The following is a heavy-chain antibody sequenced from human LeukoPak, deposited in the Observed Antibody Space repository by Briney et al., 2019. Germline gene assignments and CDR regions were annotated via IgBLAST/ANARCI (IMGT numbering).Heavy chain of an antibody. CDR1: GFTFSSYA. J-gene: IGHJ3*02. CDR3: ARYRGSSGWSYDAFDI. D-gene: IGHD6-19*01. Sequence: PGGSLRLSCAASGFTFSSYAMSWVRQAPGKGLEWVSAISGSGGSTYYADSVKGRFTISRDNAKNTLYLQMNSLRAEDTAVYYCARYRGSSGWSYDAFDIWGQGTMVTVSS. V-gene: IGHV3-23*01. CDR2: ISGSGGST.